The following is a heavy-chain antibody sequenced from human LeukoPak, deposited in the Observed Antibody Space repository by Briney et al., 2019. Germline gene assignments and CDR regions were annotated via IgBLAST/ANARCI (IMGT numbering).Heavy chain of an antibody. CDR3: ARGVVVVAATWFDY. J-gene: IGHJ4*02. CDR1: GGSSSGYY. CDR2: INHSGST. V-gene: IGHV4-34*01. Sequence: PSETLPLTCAVYGGSSSGYYWSWIRQPPGKGLEWIGEINHSGSTYYNPSLKSRVTISVDTSKNQFSLKLSSVTAADTAVYYCARGVVVVAATWFDYWGQGTLVTVSS. D-gene: IGHD2-15*01.